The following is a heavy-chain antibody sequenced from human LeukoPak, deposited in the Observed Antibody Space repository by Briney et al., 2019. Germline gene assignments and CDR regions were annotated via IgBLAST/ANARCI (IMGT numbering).Heavy chain of an antibody. V-gene: IGHV4-59*08. CDR1: GGSISSYY. CDR2: IYYSGST. Sequence: KPSETLSLTCTVSGGSISSYYWSWIRQPPGKGLEWIGYIYYSGSTNYNPSLKSRVTISVDTSKNQFSLKLSSVTAADTAVYYCAGFGELYYYYGMDVWGQGITVTVSS. CDR3: AGFGELYYYYGMDV. J-gene: IGHJ6*02. D-gene: IGHD3-10*01.